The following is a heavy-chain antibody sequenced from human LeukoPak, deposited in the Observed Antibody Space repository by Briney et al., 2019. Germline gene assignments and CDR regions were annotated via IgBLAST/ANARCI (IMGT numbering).Heavy chain of an antibody. Sequence: GGSLRLSCAAPGFTFSSYSMNWVRQAPGKGLEWVSSISSSSSYIYYADSVKGRFTISRDNAKNSLYLQMNSLRAEDTAVYYCASHYCSSTSCYTDWFDPWGREPWSPSPQ. CDR1: GFTFSSYS. CDR3: ASHYCSSTSCYTDWFDP. V-gene: IGHV3-21*01. D-gene: IGHD2-2*02. CDR2: ISSSSSYI. J-gene: IGHJ5*02.